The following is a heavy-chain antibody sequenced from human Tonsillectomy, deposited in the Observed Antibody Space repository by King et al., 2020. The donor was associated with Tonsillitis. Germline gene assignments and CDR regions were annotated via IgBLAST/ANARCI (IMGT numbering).Heavy chain of an antibody. CDR3: ARPYYDYVWGTYRARYGMDV. CDR1: GYTFTSYA. Sequence: QLVQSGSELKRPGASVKVSCKASGYTFTSYAMHWVRQAPGQGLEWMGWINTNTGNPTYAQGFTGRFVFSVDTSVSTAYLQISSLKAEATAVYYCARPYYDYVWGTYRARYGMDVWGQGTAVIVAS. J-gene: IGHJ6*02. D-gene: IGHD3-16*02. CDR2: INTNTGNP. V-gene: IGHV7-4-1*02.